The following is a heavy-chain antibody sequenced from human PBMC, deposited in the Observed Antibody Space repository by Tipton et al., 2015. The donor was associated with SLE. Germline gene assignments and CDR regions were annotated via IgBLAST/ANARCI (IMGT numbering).Heavy chain of an antibody. V-gene: IGHV3-73*01. Sequence: GSLRLSCAASGFTFSGSAIHWVRQASGKGLEWVGRIRSKANSYATAYAASVKGRFTISRDDSKNTAYLQMNSLKTEDTAVYYCTRHQIGDTAMVPFDYWGQGTLVTVSS. CDR2: IRSKANSYAT. CDR3: TRHQIGDTAMVPFDY. CDR1: GFTFSGSA. D-gene: IGHD5-18*01. J-gene: IGHJ4*02.